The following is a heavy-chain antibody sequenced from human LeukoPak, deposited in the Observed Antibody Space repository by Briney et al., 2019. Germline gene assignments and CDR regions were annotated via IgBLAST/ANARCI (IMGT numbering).Heavy chain of an antibody. CDR2: VYYSGST. CDR3: ARVPGPRGATQYYFHY. CDR1: GGSISSYH. D-gene: IGHD1-26*01. J-gene: IGHJ4*02. Sequence: SETLSLTCTVSGGSISSYHWSWIRQAPGKGMEWVGYVYYSGSTNYNPSLKSRVTISVDTSKNQFSLKLSSVTAADTAVYYCARVPGPRGATQYYFHYWGQGTLVTVSS. V-gene: IGHV4-59*01.